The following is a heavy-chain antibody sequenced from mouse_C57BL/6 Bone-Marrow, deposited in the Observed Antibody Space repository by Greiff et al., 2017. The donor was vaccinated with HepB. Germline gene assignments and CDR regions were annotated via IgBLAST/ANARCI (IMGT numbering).Heavy chain of an antibody. CDR1: GFTFSSYA. D-gene: IGHD2-4*01. J-gene: IGHJ2*01. CDR2: ISDGGSYT. CDR3: ARDLLYYDYDY. Sequence: EVQRVESGGGLVKPGGSLKLSCAASGFTFSSYAMSWVRQTPEKRLEWVATISDGGSYTYYPDNVKGRFTISRDNAKNNSYLQMSHLKSEDTAMYYCARDLLYYDYDYWGQGTTLTVSS. V-gene: IGHV5-4*01.